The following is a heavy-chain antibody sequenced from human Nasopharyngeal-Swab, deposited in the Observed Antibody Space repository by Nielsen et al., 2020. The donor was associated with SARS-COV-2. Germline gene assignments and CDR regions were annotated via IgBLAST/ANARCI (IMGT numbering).Heavy chain of an antibody. CDR3: AGAAAGGLSFDY. J-gene: IGHJ4*02. Sequence: SCTVSGGSISSSSYYWGWIRQPPGKGLEWIGSIYYSGSTYYNPSLKSRVTISVDTSKNQFSLKLSSVTAADTAVYYCAGAAAGGLSFDYWGQGTLVTVSS. V-gene: IGHV4-39*01. CDR1: GGSISSSSYY. CDR2: IYYSGST. D-gene: IGHD6-13*01.